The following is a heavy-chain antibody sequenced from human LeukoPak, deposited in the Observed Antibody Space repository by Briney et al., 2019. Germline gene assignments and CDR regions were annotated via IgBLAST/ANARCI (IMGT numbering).Heavy chain of an antibody. CDR3: AKQGSGGRSFDV. J-gene: IGHJ3*01. CDR2: MYNSGST. D-gene: IGHD1-26*01. Sequence: PSETLSLTCTDPGGSISTYYWSWIRQPPGKGLEWIGYMYNSGSTNYNPSLKSRVTISIDTSKNQVSLRRSSVTAAHTAVYYCAKQGSGGRSFDVWAKGQWSPSLQ. V-gene: IGHV4-59*08. CDR1: GGSISTYY.